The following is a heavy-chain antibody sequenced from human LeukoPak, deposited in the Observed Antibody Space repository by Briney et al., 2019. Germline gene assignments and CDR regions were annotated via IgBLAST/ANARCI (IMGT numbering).Heavy chain of an antibody. Sequence: SVKVSCKASGGTFSSYAISWVRQAPGQGLEWMGRIIPILGIANYAQKFQGRVTTTADKSTSTAYMELSSLRSEDTAVYYCARDRYGSGSYYTTYFDYWGQGTLVTVSS. V-gene: IGHV1-69*04. D-gene: IGHD3-10*01. CDR1: GGTFSSYA. CDR3: ARDRYGSGSYYTTYFDY. J-gene: IGHJ4*02. CDR2: IIPILGIA.